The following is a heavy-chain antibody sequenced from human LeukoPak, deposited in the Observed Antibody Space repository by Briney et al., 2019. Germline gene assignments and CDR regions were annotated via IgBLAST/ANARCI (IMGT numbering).Heavy chain of an antibody. CDR3: ARDGDGSGSYYYYYMDV. J-gene: IGHJ6*03. V-gene: IGHV4-30-4*07. D-gene: IGHD3-10*01. Sequence: SQTLSLTCTVSGGSISSGVYSWSWVRQPPGKGLEWIGYIYYGGSTYYNPSLKSRVTISVDTSKNQFSLKLSSVTAADSAVYYCARDGDGSGSYYYYYMDVWGKGTTVTISS. CDR1: GGSISSGVYS. CDR2: IYYGGST.